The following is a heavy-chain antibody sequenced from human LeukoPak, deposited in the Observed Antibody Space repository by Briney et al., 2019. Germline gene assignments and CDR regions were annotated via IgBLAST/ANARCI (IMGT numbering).Heavy chain of an antibody. Sequence: SETLSLTCTVSGDSISDYWWTWMRKPPGKEMEWIGNIYQTGSTNYKASLKSRVSISLDTSKRHVPLKVTLMTAADTAVYYCAGGQTWLPEYWGRGTLVIISS. V-gene: IGHV4-59*01. J-gene: IGHJ4*02. CDR1: GDSISDYW. D-gene: IGHD3-22*01. CDR2: IYQTGST. CDR3: AGGQTWLPEY.